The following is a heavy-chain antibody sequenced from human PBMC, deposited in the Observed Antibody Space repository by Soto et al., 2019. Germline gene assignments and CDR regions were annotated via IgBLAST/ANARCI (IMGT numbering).Heavy chain of an antibody. D-gene: IGHD1-26*01. Sequence: EVQLVESGGGLVQPGGSLRLSCAASGFTFSSYWMHWVRQAPGQGLVWFSRINSDGSSTSYADSVKGRFTISRDNAKNTLYLQMNSLRAEDTAVYYCAREGQASGSSFDYWGQGTLVTVSS. CDR1: GFTFSSYW. J-gene: IGHJ4*02. CDR2: INSDGSST. CDR3: AREGQASGSSFDY. V-gene: IGHV3-74*01.